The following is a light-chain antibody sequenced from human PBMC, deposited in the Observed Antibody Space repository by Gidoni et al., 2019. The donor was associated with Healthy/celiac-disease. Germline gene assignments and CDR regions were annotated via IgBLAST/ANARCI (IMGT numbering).Light chain of an antibody. Sequence: SYELTQPPSVSVSPGQTASITCSGDKLGDKYACWYQQKPCQSPVLVIYQDSKRPSGIPERVSGSNSGNTATLTISGTQAMDEADYYCQAWDSSIVVFGGGTKLTVL. J-gene: IGLJ2*01. V-gene: IGLV3-1*01. CDR3: QAWDSSIVV. CDR2: QDS. CDR1: KLGDKY.